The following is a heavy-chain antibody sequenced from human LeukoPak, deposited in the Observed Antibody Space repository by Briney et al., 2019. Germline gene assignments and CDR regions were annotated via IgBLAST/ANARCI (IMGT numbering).Heavy chain of an antibody. CDR2: IYYSGST. J-gene: IGHJ2*01. Sequence: PSETLSPTFTVSGGSISSYYWNWIRQPPGKGQEWIGYIYYSGSTNYNPSLKSRVTISVDTSKNQFSLKLSSVTAADTAVYYCARLGRTSYWYFDLWGRGTLVTVSS. V-gene: IGHV4-59*08. CDR3: ARLGRTSYWYFDL. CDR1: GGSISSYY. D-gene: IGHD2-2*01.